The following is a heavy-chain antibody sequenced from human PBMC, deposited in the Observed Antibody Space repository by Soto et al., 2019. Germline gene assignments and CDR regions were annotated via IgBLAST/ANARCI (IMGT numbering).Heavy chain of an antibody. CDR1: GFTFSSYS. CDR3: TSPGPFES. CDR2: ISSSGTTI. J-gene: IGHJ4*01. Sequence: PGGSLRLSCASSGFTFSSYSMNWVRQAPGKGLEWVSYISSSGTTIYSADSVKGRFTISRDNAQKSLYLQMNSLSAEDSARYYCTSPGPFESWGRRVLVTVPS. V-gene: IGHV3-48*01.